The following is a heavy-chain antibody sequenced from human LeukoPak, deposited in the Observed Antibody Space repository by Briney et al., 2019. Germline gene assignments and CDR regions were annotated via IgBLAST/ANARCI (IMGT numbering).Heavy chain of an antibody. V-gene: IGHV3-74*01. CDR2: INSDGSST. CDR1: GFTFSSYW. J-gene: IGHJ4*02. CDR3: ARVPLPWYYCSCTSCGPYYFDY. Sequence: QPGGSLRLSCAASGFTFSSYWMHWVRQAPGKGLVWVSRINSDGSSTSYADSVKGRFTISRDNAKNTLYLQMNSLRAEDTAVYYCARVPLPWYYCSCTSCGPYYFDYWGQGTLVTVSS. D-gene: IGHD2-2*01.